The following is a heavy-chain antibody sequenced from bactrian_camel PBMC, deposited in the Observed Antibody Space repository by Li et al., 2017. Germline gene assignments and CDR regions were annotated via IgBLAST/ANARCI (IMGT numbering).Heavy chain of an antibody. CDR1: GDTIDNYE. J-gene: IGHJ4*01. Sequence: QVQLVESGGGSVQAGGSLRLSCLVSGDTIDNYEMGWFRQVPGKEREGVAAIDSDGSATYADSVQGRFTISKDISKNTLLLQMNNLEPEDTGIYYCAADPPRLRHRLLLLTKERCKDWGQGTQVTVS. CDR3: AADPPRLRHRLLLLTKERCKD. V-gene: IGHV3S53*01. D-gene: IGHD5*01. CDR2: IDSDGSA.